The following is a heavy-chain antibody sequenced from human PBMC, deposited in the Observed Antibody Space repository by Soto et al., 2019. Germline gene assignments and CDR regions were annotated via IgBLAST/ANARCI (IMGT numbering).Heavy chain of an antibody. CDR1: GFRFSDFA. Sequence: EVQLLESGGGFVQPGGSLRLSCAASGFRFSDFAMTWVRQAPGRGLEWVSAITGTASSTYYADSVKGRFTLSSDNTKNTLYLQINSLSAEDTAIYYCAKGAEGYVVSSLDSWGQGTLVTVSS. V-gene: IGHV3-23*01. CDR2: ITGTASST. D-gene: IGHD5-12*01. J-gene: IGHJ4*02. CDR3: AKGAEGYVVSSLDS.